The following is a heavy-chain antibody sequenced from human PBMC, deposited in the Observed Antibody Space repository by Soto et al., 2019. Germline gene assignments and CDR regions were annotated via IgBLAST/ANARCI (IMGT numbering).Heavy chain of an antibody. D-gene: IGHD2-15*01. V-gene: IGHV3-30-3*01. J-gene: IGHJ5*02. Sequence: QVQLVESGGGVVQPGRSLRLSCAASGFTFSSYAMHWVRQAPGKGLEWVAVISYDGSNKYYADSVKGRFTISRDNSKNTLYLQMNSLGAGDTAVYYCARDPYCSGGSCQGNGWFDPWGQGTLVTVSS. CDR1: GFTFSSYA. CDR2: ISYDGSNK. CDR3: ARDPYCSGGSCQGNGWFDP.